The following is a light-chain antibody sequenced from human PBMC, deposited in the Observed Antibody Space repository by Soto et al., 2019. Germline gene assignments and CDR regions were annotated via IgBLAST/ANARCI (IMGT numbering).Light chain of an antibody. CDR2: DAS. Sequence: EVVMTQSPATLSVSPGERATLSCRASQSVRSNLTWYRHEPGQAPRLLIYDASTRATGIPARFGGSGSDTEFTLTISSLQSEDFAVYYCQHYNSWPLTFGGGTRVELK. CDR3: QHYNSWPLT. V-gene: IGKV3-15*01. J-gene: IGKJ4*01. CDR1: QSVRSN.